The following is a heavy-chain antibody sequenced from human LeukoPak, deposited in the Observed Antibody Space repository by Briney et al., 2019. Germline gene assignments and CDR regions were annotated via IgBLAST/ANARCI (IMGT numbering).Heavy chain of an antibody. CDR1: GGTFSSYA. V-gene: IGHV1-69*04. CDR3: ARGNYDFWSGSYYYGMDV. D-gene: IGHD3-3*01. Sequence: WASVKVSCKASGGTFSSYAISWVRQAPGQGLEWMGRIIPILGIANYAQKFQGRVTITADKSTSTAYMELSSLKSEDTAVYYCARGNYDFWSGSYYYGMDVWGQGTTVTVSS. CDR2: IIPILGIA. J-gene: IGHJ6*02.